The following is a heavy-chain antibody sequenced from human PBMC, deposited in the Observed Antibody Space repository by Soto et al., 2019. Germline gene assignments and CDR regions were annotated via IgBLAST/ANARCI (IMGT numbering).Heavy chain of an antibody. Sequence: ASVKVSCKASGCTYSSYAISWVRQAPGQGLEWMGGIIPIFGTANYAQKFQGRVTITADKSTSTAYMELRSLRSEDTAVYYCATHPKPFPQYYYYDYGTDVWGQGTMVTVYS. J-gene: IGHJ6*02. CDR3: ATHPKPFPQYYYYDYGTDV. CDR1: GCTYSSYA. CDR2: IIPIFGTA. V-gene: IGHV1-69*06.